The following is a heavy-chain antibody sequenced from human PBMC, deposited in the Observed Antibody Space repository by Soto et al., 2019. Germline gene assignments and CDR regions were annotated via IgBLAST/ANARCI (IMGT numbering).Heavy chain of an antibody. CDR2: IYHSGST. D-gene: IGHD2-21*02. V-gene: IGHV4-30-2*01. Sequence: PSETLSLTCAVSGGSISSGGYSWSWIRQPPGKGLEWIGYIYHSGSTYYNPSLKSRVTISVDRSKNQFSLKLSSVTAADTAVYYCARSRIAYCGGDCSSIRPTIPCFDYWGKGTLVTVSS. CDR1: GGSISSGGYS. CDR3: ARSRIAYCGGDCSSIRPTIPCFDY. J-gene: IGHJ4*02.